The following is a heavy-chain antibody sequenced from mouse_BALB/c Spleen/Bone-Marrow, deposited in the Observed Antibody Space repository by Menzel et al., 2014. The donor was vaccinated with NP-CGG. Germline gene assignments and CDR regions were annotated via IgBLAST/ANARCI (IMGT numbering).Heavy chain of an antibody. CDR3: ARGGNWDDFDV. Sequence: EVKLVESGGGLVQPGGSRKLSCAASAFTFSTFGMHWVRQAPEKGLEWVAYISSGSTAIFYADTLKGRFTISRDNPENTLFLQMTSLRSEDTAMYYCARGGNWDDFDVWGAGTTVTVSS. D-gene: IGHD4-1*01. CDR1: AFTFSTFG. V-gene: IGHV5-17*02. CDR2: ISSGSTAI. J-gene: IGHJ1*01.